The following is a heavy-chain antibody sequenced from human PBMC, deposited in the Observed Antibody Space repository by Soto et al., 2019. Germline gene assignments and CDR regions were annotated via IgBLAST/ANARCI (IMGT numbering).Heavy chain of an antibody. CDR3: ARHGCTNGVCYPIGLQYFQH. CDR1: GYSFINYW. Sequence: GESLKISCKGSGYSFINYWIGWVRQMPGKGLEWMGVIYPGDSNARYSPSFQGRVTISADKSINTAYLQWSSLKASDTAMYYCARHGCTNGVCYPIGLQYFQHWGQGTLVTVSS. V-gene: IGHV5-51*01. D-gene: IGHD2-8*01. CDR2: IYPGDSNA. J-gene: IGHJ1*01.